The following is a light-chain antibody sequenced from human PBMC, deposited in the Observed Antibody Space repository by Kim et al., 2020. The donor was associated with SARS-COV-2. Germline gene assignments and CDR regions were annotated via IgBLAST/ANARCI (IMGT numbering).Light chain of an antibody. J-gene: IGLJ2*01. V-gene: IGLV3-21*04. Sequence: GKTDRITCGGNSIGSKSVHWYQGKPGQAPVLVISYDSDRPSGIPERFSGSNSGNTATLTISRVEAGDEADYYCQVWDSSSDHRVVFGGGTQLTVL. CDR3: QVWDSSSDHRVV. CDR2: YDS. CDR1: SIGSKS.